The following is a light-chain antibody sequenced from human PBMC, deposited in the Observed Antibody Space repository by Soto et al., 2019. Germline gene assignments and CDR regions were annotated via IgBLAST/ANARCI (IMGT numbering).Light chain of an antibody. J-gene: IGKJ1*01. V-gene: IGKV3-20*01. Sequence: EIVMTQTPATLAVSLGERATLSCRASQSISSNLAWYQQKPGQAPRLLIYGASSRATGIPDRFSGSGSGTDFTLTISRLEPEDFAVYYCQQYGSSRTFGQGTKVDI. CDR2: GAS. CDR1: QSISSN. CDR3: QQYGSSRT.